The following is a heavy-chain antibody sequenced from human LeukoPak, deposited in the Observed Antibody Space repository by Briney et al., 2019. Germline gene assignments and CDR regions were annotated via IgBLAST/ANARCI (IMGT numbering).Heavy chain of an antibody. V-gene: IGHV1-2*03. Sequence: LAASVRASCKASGYTFTHYFIHWVRQAPGQGLEWMGWINPNSGGTNYAQKFQGRVTMTRDTSISTAYMELSRLRSDDTAVYYCARSSSWYNAGDDYWGQGTLVTVSS. J-gene: IGHJ4*02. CDR2: INPNSGGT. CDR1: GYTFTHYF. D-gene: IGHD6-13*01. CDR3: ARSSSWYNAGDDY.